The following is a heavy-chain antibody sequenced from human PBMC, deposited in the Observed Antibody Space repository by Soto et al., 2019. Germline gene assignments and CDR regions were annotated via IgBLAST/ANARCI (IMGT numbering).Heavy chain of an antibody. J-gene: IGHJ6*02. V-gene: IGHV1-58*01. CDR2: IVVGSGNT. CDR1: GFTFTSSA. D-gene: IGHD4-17*01. CDR3: AAAYCPGYGGKDLSSCPVMGV. Sequence: SVKVSCKASGFTFTSSAVQWVRQARGQRLEWIGWIVVGSGNTNYAQKFQERVTITRDMSTSTAYMELSSLRSEDTAVYYCAAAYCPGYGGKDLSSCPVMGVWG.